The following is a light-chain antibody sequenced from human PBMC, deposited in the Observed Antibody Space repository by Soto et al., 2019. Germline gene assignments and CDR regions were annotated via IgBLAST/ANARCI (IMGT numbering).Light chain of an antibody. CDR1: SSTIGAGYD. Sequence: QSVLTQPPSVSGAPGQRVTISCTWSSSTIGAGYDVHWYQQIPGTATKLLSYGNSNRPSGVPDRLSGSKSGTSASLAITGFQAEDEADYYCQSYDSSLSGVVFGGGTKLTVL. CDR2: GNS. V-gene: IGLV1-40*01. CDR3: QSYDSSLSGVV. J-gene: IGLJ2*01.